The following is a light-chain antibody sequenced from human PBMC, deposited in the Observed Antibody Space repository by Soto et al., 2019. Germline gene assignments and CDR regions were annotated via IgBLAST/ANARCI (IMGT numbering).Light chain of an antibody. CDR2: KAS. J-gene: IGKJ1*01. CDR1: QSISSW. Sequence: DIQMTQSPSTLSASIGDRVTITCRASQSISSWLAWYQQKPGKAPKLLIYKASSLESGVPSRFSGSGSGTEFTLTISSLQPDDFAPYYCQQYHSYSRTFGQGTKVEIK. V-gene: IGKV1-5*03. CDR3: QQYHSYSRT.